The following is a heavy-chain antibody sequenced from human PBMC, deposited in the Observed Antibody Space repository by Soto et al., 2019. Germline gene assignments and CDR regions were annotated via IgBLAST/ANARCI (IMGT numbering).Heavy chain of an antibody. CDR2: IIPIFGTA. CDR1: GGTFSSYA. D-gene: IGHD3-22*01. CDR3: ARESLPRYYGSSGYVDY. J-gene: IGHJ4*02. Sequence: SVKVSCKASGGTFSSYAISWVRQAPGQGLEWMGGIIPIFGTANYAQKFQGRVTITADESTSTAYMELSSLRSEDTAVYYCARESLPRYYGSSGYVDYWGQGTLVTVSS. V-gene: IGHV1-69*13.